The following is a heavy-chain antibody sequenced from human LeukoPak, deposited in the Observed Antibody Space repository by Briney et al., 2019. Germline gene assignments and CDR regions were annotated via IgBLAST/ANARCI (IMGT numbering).Heavy chain of an antibody. CDR2: INPNSGGT. J-gene: IGHJ5*02. V-gene: IGHV1-2*02. CDR3: ARDIMYYYGSGSYIASNWFDP. Sequence: VASVKVSCKASGYTFIAYYMHWVRQAPGQGLEWMGWINPNSGGTNYAQKFQGRVTMTRDTSINTAYMELSRLRSDDTAVYYCARDIMYYYGSGSYIASNWFDPWGQGTLVTVSS. D-gene: IGHD3-10*01. CDR1: GYTFIAYY.